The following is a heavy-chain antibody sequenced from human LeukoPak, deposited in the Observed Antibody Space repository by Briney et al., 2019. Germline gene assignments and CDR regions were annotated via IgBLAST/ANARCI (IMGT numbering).Heavy chain of an antibody. CDR3: AKDGDYIVVVPADY. CDR2: ISGSGGT. D-gene: IGHD2-2*01. J-gene: IGHJ4*02. CDR1: RFTFKSYT. V-gene: IGHV3-23*01. Sequence: GGSLRLSCAVSRFTFKSYTMTWVRQAPGKGLEWVSAISGSGGTYYTDSVKGRFIISRDNSKSTLYLQMNSLRAEDTAVYYCAKDGDYIVVVPADYWGQGTLVTVSS.